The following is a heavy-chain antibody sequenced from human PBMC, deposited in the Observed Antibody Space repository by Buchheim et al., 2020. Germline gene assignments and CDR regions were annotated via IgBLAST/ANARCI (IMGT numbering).Heavy chain of an antibody. CDR2: IYYSGST. V-gene: IGHV4-39*01. Sequence: QLQLQESGPGLVKPSETLSLTCTVSGGSISSSSYYWGWIRQPPGKGLEWIGSIYYSGSTYYNPSLKSRVTISVDTSKNQFSLKLSSVTAADTAVYYCAGRGSIAARGRYFDYWGQGTL. CDR1: GGSISSSSYY. CDR3: AGRGSIAARGRYFDY. J-gene: IGHJ4*02. D-gene: IGHD6-6*01.